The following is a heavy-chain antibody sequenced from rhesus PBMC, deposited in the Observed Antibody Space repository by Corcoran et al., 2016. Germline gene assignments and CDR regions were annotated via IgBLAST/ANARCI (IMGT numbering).Heavy chain of an antibody. Sequence: QVQLEESGPGLVKPSETLSLTCAVSGGSISGYYWNCIRQPPGTGLGWMGCIGGRRGSTDYNPFLKSRVTISTDTSKNQLSLRLSLVTAADTAVDYCARGYSSGSRRGVRWGQGVLVTVSS. V-gene: IGHV4S5*01. CDR1: GGSISGYY. CDR3: ARGYSSGSRRGVR. J-gene: IGHJ4*01. CDR2: IGGRRGST. D-gene: IGHD6-31*01.